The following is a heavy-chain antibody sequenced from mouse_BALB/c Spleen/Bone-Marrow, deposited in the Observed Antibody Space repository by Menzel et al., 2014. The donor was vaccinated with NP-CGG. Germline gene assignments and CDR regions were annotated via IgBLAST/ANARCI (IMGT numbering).Heavy chain of an antibody. Sequence: QVQLQQSGAELVKPGASVKLSCKASGYTFTSYWMHWVKQRPGQGLDWIGEINPSNGRTNYNEKFRSKATLTVDKSSSTDHMHLRRRTSEYHGVDDYARRGDSNKELLDYWGQGTTLTVSS. D-gene: IGHD1-3*01. V-gene: IGHV1S81*02. CDR1: GYTFTSYW. J-gene: IGHJ2*01. CDR2: INPSNGRT. CDR3: ARRGDSNKELLDY.